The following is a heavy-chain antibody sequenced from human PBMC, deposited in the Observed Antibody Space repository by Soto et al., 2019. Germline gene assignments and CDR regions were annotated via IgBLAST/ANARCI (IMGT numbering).Heavy chain of an antibody. V-gene: IGHV3-7*01. CDR2: INQDGSEK. J-gene: IGHJ4*02. Sequence: TGGSLRLSCAASGLTFSMYWMHWVRRAPGKGLEWVANINQDGSEKYCVDSVKGRFTISRDNAKSSLYLQMNSLRAEDTAVYYCARALAATDSLWGQGTPVTAPQ. D-gene: IGHD6-13*01. CDR3: ARALAATDSL. CDR1: GLTFSMYW.